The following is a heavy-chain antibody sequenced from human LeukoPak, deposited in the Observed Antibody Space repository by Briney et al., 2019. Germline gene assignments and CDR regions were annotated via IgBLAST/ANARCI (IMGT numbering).Heavy chain of an antibody. D-gene: IGHD6-13*01. CDR1: GGSISSYY. V-gene: IGHV4-4*07. CDR3: AREIGSSWYAVDAFDI. CDR2: IYTSGST. J-gene: IGHJ3*02. Sequence: PSETLSLTCTVSGGSISSYYWSWIRQRAGMGLERIGRIYTSGSTNYNPSLKSRVTMSVDTSKNQFSLKLSSVTAADTAVYYCAREIGSSWYAVDAFDIWGQGTMVTVSS.